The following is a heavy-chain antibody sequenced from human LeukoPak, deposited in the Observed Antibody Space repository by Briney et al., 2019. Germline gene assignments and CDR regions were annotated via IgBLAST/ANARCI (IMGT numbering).Heavy chain of an antibody. V-gene: IGHV3-23*01. Sequence: GGSLSLFCAASVHTFSRWDMSWVRQARGKALEWVSAKSGSGGSTYCADSVKGRFPIPRDNSKNTLYLQMNSLRAEDTAVYYCAKSTYGPGGWFDPWGQGTLVTVSS. CDR3: AKSTYGPGGWFDP. D-gene: IGHD3-10*01. J-gene: IGHJ5*02. CDR2: KSGSGGST. CDR1: VHTFSRWD.